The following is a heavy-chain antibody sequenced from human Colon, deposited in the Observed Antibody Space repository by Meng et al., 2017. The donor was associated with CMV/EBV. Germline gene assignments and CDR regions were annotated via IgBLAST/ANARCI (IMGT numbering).Heavy chain of an antibody. J-gene: IGHJ5*02. V-gene: IGHV3-48*03. CDR3: ARGWGGVGGAYLDT. CDR1: DFIFPSCA. Sequence: GESLKISCAAPDFIFPSCAMNCVREAPGKGLAWVSSFSGDETTTYYADSVKGRFTISRDNAKNSLSLQMNSLRPEDTAVYYCARGWGGVGGAYLDTWGQGTMVTVSS. D-gene: IGHD2-21*01. CDR2: FSGDETTT.